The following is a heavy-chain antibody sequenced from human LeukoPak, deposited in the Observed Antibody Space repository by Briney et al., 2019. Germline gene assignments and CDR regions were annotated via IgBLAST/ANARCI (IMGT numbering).Heavy chain of an antibody. CDR2: IYYSGST. CDR3: ARPARYSSSPGGFDY. CDR1: GGSISSSSYY. J-gene: IGHJ4*02. V-gene: IGHV4-39*01. Sequence: PSETLSLTCTVSGGSISSSSYYWGWIRQPPGKGLEWIGSIYYSGSTYYNPSLKSRVTISVDTSKNQFSLKLSSVTAADTAVYYCARPARYSSSPGGFDYWGQGTLVTVSS. D-gene: IGHD6-6*01.